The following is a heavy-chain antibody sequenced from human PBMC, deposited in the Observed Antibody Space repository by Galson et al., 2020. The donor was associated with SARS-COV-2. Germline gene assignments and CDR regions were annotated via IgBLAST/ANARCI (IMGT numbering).Heavy chain of an antibody. CDR3: ATDLAYCGGDCRYYVDY. CDR2: FDPEDGET. CDR1: GYTLTELS. Sequence: ASVKVSCKVSGYTLTELSMHWVRQAPGKGLEWMGGFDPEDGETFYAQKFQGRVTMTEDTSTDTAYMELSSLRSEDTAVYYCATDLAYCGGDCRYYVDYWGQGTLVTVSS. V-gene: IGHV1-24*01. J-gene: IGHJ4*02. D-gene: IGHD2-21*02.